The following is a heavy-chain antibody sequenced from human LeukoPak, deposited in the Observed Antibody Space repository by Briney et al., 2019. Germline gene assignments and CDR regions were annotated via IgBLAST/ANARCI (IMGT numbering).Heavy chain of an antibody. CDR1: GGSISSGGYY. D-gene: IGHD3-3*01. V-gene: IGHV4-30-4*08. CDR3: ARGRFVLRFLEWLGNYFDY. Sequence: SQTLSLTCTVSGGSISSGGYYWSWIRQPPGKGLEWIGYIYYSGSTYYNPYLKSRVTISVDTSKNQFSLKLSSVTAADTAVYYCARGRFVLRFLEWLGNYFDYWGQGTLVTVSS. J-gene: IGHJ4*02. CDR2: IYYSGST.